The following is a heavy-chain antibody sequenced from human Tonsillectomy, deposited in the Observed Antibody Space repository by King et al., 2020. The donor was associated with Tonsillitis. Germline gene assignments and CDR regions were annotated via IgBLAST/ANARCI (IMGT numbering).Heavy chain of an antibody. CDR3: ARGAAMTDGFDI. J-gene: IGHJ3*02. CDR1: GYTFSSYG. CDR2: ISAYSGNT. V-gene: IGHV1-18*04. Sequence: FQLVQSGAEVKKPGASLKVSCKASGYTFSSYGISWVRQAPGQGLEWLGWISAYSGNTNYAQKFQGRVTMTTETSTSTAYMELRSLRSDDTAIFYCARGAAMTDGFDIWGQGTVVTVSS.